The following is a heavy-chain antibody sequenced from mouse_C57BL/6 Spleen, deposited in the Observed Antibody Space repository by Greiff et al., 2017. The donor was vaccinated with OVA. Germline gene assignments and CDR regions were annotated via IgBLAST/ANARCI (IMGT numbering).Heavy chain of an antibody. D-gene: IGHD2-2*01. CDR2: INPNNGGT. J-gene: IGHJ3*01. CDR1: GYTFTDYN. Sequence: EVQRVESGPELVKPGASVKMSCKASGYTFTDYNMHWVKQSHGKSLEWIGYINPNNGGTSYNQKFEGKATLTVNKSSSTAYMELRSLTSEDSAVYYCARKSTMVTRGFAYWGQGTLVTVSA. CDR3: ARKSTMVTRGFAY. V-gene: IGHV1-22*01.